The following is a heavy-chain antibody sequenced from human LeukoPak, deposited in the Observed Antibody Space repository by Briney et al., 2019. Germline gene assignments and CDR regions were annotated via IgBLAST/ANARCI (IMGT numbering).Heavy chain of an antibody. CDR3: ASPSPYDSGYVMDV. CDR1: GYTFTGYY. J-gene: IGHJ6*02. V-gene: IGHV1-2*02. D-gene: IGHD3-3*01. Sequence: ASVKVSCKASGYTFTGYYMHWVRQAPGQGLEGMGWINPNSGGTNYAQKFQGRVTMTRDTSISTAYMELSRLRSDDTAVYYCASPSPYDSGYVMDVWGQGTTVTVSS. CDR2: INPNSGGT.